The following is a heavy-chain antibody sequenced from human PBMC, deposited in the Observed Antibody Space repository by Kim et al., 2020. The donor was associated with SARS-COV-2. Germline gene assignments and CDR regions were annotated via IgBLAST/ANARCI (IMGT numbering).Heavy chain of an antibody. CDR3: AGGSGGGSGLDY. J-gene: IGHJ4*02. Sequence: YDADSVKGRFTIARDNSKNTLYLQMNSRRAEDTAVYYCAGGSGGGSGLDYWGQGTLVTVSS. D-gene: IGHD2-15*01. V-gene: IGHV3-53*01.